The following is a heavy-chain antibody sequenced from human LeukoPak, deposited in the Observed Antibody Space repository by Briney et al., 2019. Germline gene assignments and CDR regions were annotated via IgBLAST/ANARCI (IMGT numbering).Heavy chain of an antibody. D-gene: IGHD3-10*01. J-gene: IGHJ4*02. Sequence: PGGSLRLSCAASGFTFSSYDMHWVRQATGKGLEWVSAIGTAGDTYYPGSVKGRFTISRENAKNSLYLQMNSLRTGDTAVYYCARAKYYYGSGTVSLPDYWGQGTLVTVSS. CDR3: ARAKYYYGSGTVSLPDY. CDR1: GFTFSSYD. CDR2: IGTAGDT. V-gene: IGHV3-13*04.